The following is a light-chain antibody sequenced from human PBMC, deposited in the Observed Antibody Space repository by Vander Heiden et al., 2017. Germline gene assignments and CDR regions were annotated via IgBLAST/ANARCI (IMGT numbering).Light chain of an antibody. CDR3: CSSISNSIVV. CDR2: DVS. Sequence: QSALTQPASVSGSPGQPITISCIGTSSDIGYNYVSWYQQHPGKAPKLMIYDVSERPSGVSNRFSGSQSGKTASLTISGLQAEDEADYYCCSSISNSIVVFGGGTKLTVL. CDR1: SSDIGYNY. J-gene: IGLJ2*01. V-gene: IGLV2-14*03.